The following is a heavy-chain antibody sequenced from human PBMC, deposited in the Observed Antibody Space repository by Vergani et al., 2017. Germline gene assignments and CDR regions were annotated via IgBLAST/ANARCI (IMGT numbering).Heavy chain of an antibody. V-gene: IGHV3-7*03. D-gene: IGHD6-13*01. CDR1: GFTFSSYW. Sequence: EVQLVESGGGLVQPGGSLRLSCAASGFTFSSYWMSWVRQAPGKGLEWVANIKQDGSEKYYVDSVKGRFTISRDNAKNSLYLQMNSLRAEDTAVYYCARDKPDYTGPIGAASSSSGLTFDYWGQGTLVTVSS. CDR2: IKQDGSEK. CDR3: ARDKPDYTGPIGAASSSSGLTFDY. J-gene: IGHJ4*02.